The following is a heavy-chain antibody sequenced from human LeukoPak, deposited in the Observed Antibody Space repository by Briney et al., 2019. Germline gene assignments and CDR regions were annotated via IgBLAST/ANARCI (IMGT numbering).Heavy chain of an antibody. CDR1: GGSISSGSYY. Sequence: PSETLSLTCTVSGGSISSGSYYWSWIRQPAGKGLEWIGRIYTSGSTNYNPSLKSRVTISVDTSKNQFSLKLSSVTAADTAVYYCARERHGSTSSEFDYWGQGTLVTVSS. V-gene: IGHV4-61*02. D-gene: IGHD2-2*01. J-gene: IGHJ4*02. CDR3: ARERHGSTSSEFDY. CDR2: IYTSGST.